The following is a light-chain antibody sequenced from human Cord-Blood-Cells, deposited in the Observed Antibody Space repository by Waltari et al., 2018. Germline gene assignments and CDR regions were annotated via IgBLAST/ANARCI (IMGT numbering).Light chain of an antibody. J-gene: IGKJ2*01. CDR3: QQYNNWPPRYT. Sequence: EIVMTQSPATLSVSPGERATLSCRASQSVSSNLAWYQQKPGQAPRLLIHGASTRATGTPDRFSGSGSGTEFTLTISSLKSEDFAVYYCQQYNNWPPRYTFGQGTKLEIK. V-gene: IGKV3-15*01. CDR2: GAS. CDR1: QSVSSN.